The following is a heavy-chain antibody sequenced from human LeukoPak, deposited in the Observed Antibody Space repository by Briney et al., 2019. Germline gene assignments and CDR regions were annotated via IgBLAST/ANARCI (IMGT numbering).Heavy chain of an antibody. Sequence: GGSLRLSCAASGFTVSSNYMSWVRQAPGKGLEWVSVIYSGGSTYYADSVKGRFTISRDNSKNMLYLQMHSLRVEDTAVYYCARGLYYYDSSGYLYYWGQGTLVTVSS. CDR2: IYSGGST. J-gene: IGHJ4*02. CDR1: GFTVSSNY. D-gene: IGHD3-22*01. CDR3: ARGLYYYDSSGYLYY. V-gene: IGHV3-53*01.